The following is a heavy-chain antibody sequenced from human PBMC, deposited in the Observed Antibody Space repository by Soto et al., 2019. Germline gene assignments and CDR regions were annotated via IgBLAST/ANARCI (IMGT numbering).Heavy chain of an antibody. V-gene: IGHV4-31*03. Sequence: SETLSLTCTVSGGSISSGGYYWSWIRQHPGKGLEWIGYIYYSGSTYYNPSLKSRVIISVDTSKNQFSLKLSSVTAADTAVYYCARVGCGGDCHNAFEIWGQGTMVTVSS. CDR2: IYYSGST. J-gene: IGHJ3*02. D-gene: IGHD2-21*02. CDR1: GGSISSGGYY. CDR3: ARVGCGGDCHNAFEI.